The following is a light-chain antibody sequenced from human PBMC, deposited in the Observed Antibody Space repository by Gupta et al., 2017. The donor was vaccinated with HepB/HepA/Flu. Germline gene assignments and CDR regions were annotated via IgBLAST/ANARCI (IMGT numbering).Light chain of an antibody. CDR2: GDD. CDR3: QSYDTSLIGSI. CDR1: SSNIGADYD. V-gene: IGLV1-40*01. J-gene: IGLJ2*01. Sequence: QSVLPQPPSVSGAPGQRVTISCTGSSSNIGADYDVPWYQQLPGRAPKLLIYGDDNRPSGVPDRFSGSKSGTSASLAITGLQAEDEADYYCQSYDTSLIGSIFGGGTRLTVL.